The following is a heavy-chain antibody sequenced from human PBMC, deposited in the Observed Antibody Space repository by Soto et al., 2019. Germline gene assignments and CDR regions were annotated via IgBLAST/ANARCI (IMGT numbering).Heavy chain of an antibody. CDR3: ARMSYYYDKWYFDL. J-gene: IGHJ2*01. CDR2: VYYSGST. V-gene: IGHV4-30-4*01. Sequence: QLQESGPGLVKPSQTLSLTCTVSGGSINNNDYYWNWIRQTPGKGLEWIGYVYYSGSTYYIPSLESRLSMSIDKSKNQCSLRLNSVIAADAAIYYCARMSYYYDKWYFDLWGRGTLVAVSS. CDR1: GGSINNNDYY. D-gene: IGHD3-22*01.